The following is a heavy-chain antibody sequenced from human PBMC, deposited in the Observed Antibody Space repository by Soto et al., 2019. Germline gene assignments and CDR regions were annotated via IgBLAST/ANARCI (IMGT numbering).Heavy chain of an antibody. J-gene: IGHJ6*02. Sequence: GESLKISCKGSGYSFTSYWIGWVRQMPGKGLEWMGIIYPGDSDTRYSPSFQGQVTISADKSISTAYLQWSSLKASDTAMYYCASTWHTVTTSPRDAYYYYGMDVWGQGTTVTVSS. CDR1: GYSFTSYW. CDR2: IYPGDSDT. V-gene: IGHV5-51*01. D-gene: IGHD4-17*01. CDR3: ASTWHTVTTSPRDAYYYYGMDV.